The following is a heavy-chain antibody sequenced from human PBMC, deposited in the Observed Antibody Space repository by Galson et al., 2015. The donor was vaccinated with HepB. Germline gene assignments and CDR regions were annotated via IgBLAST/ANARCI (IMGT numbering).Heavy chain of an antibody. CDR1: GFTFSNYA. Sequence: SLRLSCAASGFTFSNYAMHWVRQAPGKGLEWVALIAYDGSNKYYADSVTGRFSISRDNSKNTLYLQLNSLRAEDTAVYYCARVKTSDCSGGRCFQRPYFYYYALDVWGQGTTVTVSS. CDR2: IAYDGSNK. CDR3: ARVKTSDCSGGRCFQRPYFYYYALDV. J-gene: IGHJ6*02. V-gene: IGHV3-30*04. D-gene: IGHD2-15*01.